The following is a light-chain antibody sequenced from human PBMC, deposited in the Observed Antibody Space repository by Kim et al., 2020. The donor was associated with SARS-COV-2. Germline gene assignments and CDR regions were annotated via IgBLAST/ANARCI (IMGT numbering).Light chain of an antibody. CDR3: QNYNGAPWT. Sequence: ASVGDRVTITCRADQGISNYLAWYQQRPGKAPRLLIYAASALQSGVPSRFSGSESGTHCTLTISGLQPEDFATYYCQNYNGAPWTFDQGTKVDIK. J-gene: IGKJ1*01. CDR2: AAS. CDR1: QGISNY. V-gene: IGKV1-27*01.